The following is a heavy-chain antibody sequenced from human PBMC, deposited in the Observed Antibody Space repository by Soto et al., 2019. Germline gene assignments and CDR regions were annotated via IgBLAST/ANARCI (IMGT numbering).Heavy chain of an antibody. CDR3: AKDGEYLDFGVAVTSRA. Sequence: QVQLVESGGGVVQPGRSLRLSCAASGFTFSSYGMHWVRQAPGKGLEWVAVISYDGSNKYYADSVKGRFTISRDNSKNTLYLQMNSLRAEDTAVYYCAKDGEYLDFGVAVTSRAWGQGTMVTVSS. J-gene: IGHJ3*01. CDR2: ISYDGSNK. D-gene: IGHD3-3*01. CDR1: GFTFSSYG. V-gene: IGHV3-30*18.